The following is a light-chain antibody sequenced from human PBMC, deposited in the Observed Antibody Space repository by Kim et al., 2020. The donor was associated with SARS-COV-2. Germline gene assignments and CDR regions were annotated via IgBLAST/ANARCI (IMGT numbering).Light chain of an antibody. Sequence: SYELTQPPSVSLSPGLTARITCSGDALSNQYSYWYQQKPGQAPVLTIYKDVERPSGIPERFSGSTSGTTVTLTIIAVQAEDEADYYCQSADTTGTSVLFGGGTRLTVL. V-gene: IGLV3-25*03. CDR2: KDV. J-gene: IGLJ2*01. CDR1: ALSNQY. CDR3: QSADTTGTSVL.